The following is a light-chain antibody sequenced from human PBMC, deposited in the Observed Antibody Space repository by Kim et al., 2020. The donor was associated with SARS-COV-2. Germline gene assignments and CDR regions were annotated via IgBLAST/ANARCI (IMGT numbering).Light chain of an antibody. CDR1: QTVLHSSSNKNY. J-gene: IGKJ1*01. Sequence: RATINCKSSQTVLHSSSNKNYLAWYQQKPGHPPQLLIYWASARESGVPDRFSGSGSGTDFTLTISGLQAEDVAVYYCLQYYGIPRTFGQGTKVDIK. CDR3: LQYYGIPRT. CDR2: WAS. V-gene: IGKV4-1*01.